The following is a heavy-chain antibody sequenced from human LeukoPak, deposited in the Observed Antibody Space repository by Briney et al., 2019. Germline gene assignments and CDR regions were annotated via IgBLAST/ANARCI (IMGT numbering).Heavy chain of an antibody. CDR1: GGSFSGYY. CDR2: INHSGNT. Sequence: PSETLSLTCAVYGGSFSGYYWSWIRQPPGKGLEWIGEINHSGNTNYNPSLKSRVTISVETSKKKFSLKMTSVTSAYTAVYYCAKSYRDYGTKTYRRAYFDYWSQGTLVTVSS. V-gene: IGHV4-34*01. CDR3: AKSYRDYGTKTYRRAYFDY. D-gene: IGHD4-17*01. J-gene: IGHJ4*02.